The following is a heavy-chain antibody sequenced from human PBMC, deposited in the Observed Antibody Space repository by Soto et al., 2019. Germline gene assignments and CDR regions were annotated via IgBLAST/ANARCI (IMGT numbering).Heavy chain of an antibody. CDR3: AAGFYSSSWYYYYGMDV. D-gene: IGHD6-13*01. Sequence: GASVKVSCKASGFTFTSSAMQCVRQARGQRLEWIGWIVVGSGNTNYAQKFQERVTITRDMSKSTAYMELSSLRSEDTAVYYCAAGFYSSSWYYYYGMDVWGQGTTVTVSS. V-gene: IGHV1-58*02. J-gene: IGHJ6*02. CDR2: IVVGSGNT. CDR1: GFTFTSSA.